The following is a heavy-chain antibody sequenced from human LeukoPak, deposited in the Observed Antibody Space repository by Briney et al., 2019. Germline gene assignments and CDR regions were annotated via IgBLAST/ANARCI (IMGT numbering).Heavy chain of an antibody. CDR3: ARDQGALGRWFDP. CDR1: GDSLSSDTSS. J-gene: IGHJ5*02. CDR2: IYHTGRT. V-gene: IGHV4-30-2*01. Sequence: SQTLSLTCLVSGDSLSSDTSSWTWLRQPPGKGLEWIGSIYHTGRTFYNPSLTSRVTISVDKSNNHFSLKLNSVTAADTAVYFCARDQGALGRWFDPWGQGTLVTVPS. D-gene: IGHD3-10*01.